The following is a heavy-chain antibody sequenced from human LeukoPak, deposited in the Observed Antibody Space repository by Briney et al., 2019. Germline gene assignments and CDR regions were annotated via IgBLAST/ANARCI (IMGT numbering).Heavy chain of an antibody. V-gene: IGHV4-34*01. J-gene: IGHJ4*02. CDR2: INHSGST. CDR1: GGSFGGYY. Sequence: SETLSLTCAVYGGSFGGYYWTWIRQPPGKGLEWIGDINHSGSTNYNPSLKSRVTISVDTSKNQFSLRLSSVTAADTAVYFCARASAYSSSSVVNYWGQGTLVTVSS. CDR3: ARASAYSSSSVVNY. D-gene: IGHD6-6*01.